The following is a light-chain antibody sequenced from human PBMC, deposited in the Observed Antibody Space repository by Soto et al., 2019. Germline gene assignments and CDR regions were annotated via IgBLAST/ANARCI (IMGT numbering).Light chain of an antibody. CDR1: HNTRGY. J-gene: IGKJ1*01. Sequence: DIQMTQSPSSLSASVRDRVTITCRASHNTRGYLNWYQQKPGKAPKLLIYAASNLQSGIPSRFSGSGSETDFTLTISSLQPEDFATYYCQQSYSTPWTFGQGTKADIK. CDR3: QQSYSTPWT. CDR2: AAS. V-gene: IGKV1-39*01.